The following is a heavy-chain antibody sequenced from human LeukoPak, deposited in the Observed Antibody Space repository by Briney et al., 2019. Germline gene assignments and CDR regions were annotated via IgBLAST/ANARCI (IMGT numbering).Heavy chain of an antibody. CDR1: GGSISSGDYY. J-gene: IGHJ4*02. D-gene: IGHD3-16*02. Sequence: SETLSLTCTVSGGSISSGDYYWSWIRQPPGKGLEWIGYIYYSGSTYYNPSLKSRVTISVDTSKNQFSLKLSSVTAADMAVYYCARTFLRLGELSPEMDFDYWGQGTLVTVSS. CDR2: IYYSGST. V-gene: IGHV4-30-4*01. CDR3: ARTFLRLGELSPEMDFDY.